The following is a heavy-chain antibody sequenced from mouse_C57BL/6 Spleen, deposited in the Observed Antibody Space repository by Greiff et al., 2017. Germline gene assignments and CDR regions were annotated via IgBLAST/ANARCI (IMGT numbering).Heavy chain of an antibody. CDR2: IYPGDGDT. J-gene: IGHJ2*01. CDR3: AKSGLQQDY. CDR1: GYAFSSSW. Sequence: QVQLQQSGPELVKPGASVKISCKASGYAFSSSWMNWVKQRPGKGLEWIGRIYPGDGDTYYNGKFKGKATLTADKSSSTAYMQLSSLTSEDSSVYYCAKSGLQQDYWGQGTTLTVSS. D-gene: IGHD2-2*01. V-gene: IGHV1-82*01.